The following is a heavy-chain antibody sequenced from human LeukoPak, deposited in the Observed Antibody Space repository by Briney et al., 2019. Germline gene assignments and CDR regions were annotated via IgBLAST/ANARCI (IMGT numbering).Heavy chain of an antibody. V-gene: IGHV3-11*04. CDR1: GFTFSDYY. D-gene: IGHD6-19*01. J-gene: IGHJ3*02. CDR3: ARDGAWQWLSI. CDR2: ISSSGSTI. Sequence: GGSLRLSCTASGFTFSDYYMSWIRQAPGKGLEWVSYISSSGSTIYYADSVKGRFTISRDNAKNSLYLQMNSLKTEDTAVYYCARDGAWQWLSIWGQGTMVTVSS.